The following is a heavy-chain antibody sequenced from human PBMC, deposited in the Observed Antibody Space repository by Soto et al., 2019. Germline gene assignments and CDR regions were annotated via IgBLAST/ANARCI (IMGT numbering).Heavy chain of an antibody. CDR3: ANFAGYSYQRVTFDI. D-gene: IGHD5-18*01. Sequence: EVQLLESGGGLVQPGGSLRLSCEASGFTFSSYAMTWVRQAPGEGLEWVSGISASGGTTYYADSVKGRFTISRDNSRNTLYLQMNSLRAEDAAVYYCANFAGYSYQRVTFDIWGQGTMVTVSS. CDR1: GFTFSSYA. CDR2: ISASGGTT. V-gene: IGHV3-23*01. J-gene: IGHJ3*02.